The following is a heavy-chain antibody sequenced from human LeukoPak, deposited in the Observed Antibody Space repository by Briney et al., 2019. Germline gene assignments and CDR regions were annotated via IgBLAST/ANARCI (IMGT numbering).Heavy chain of an antibody. CDR1: GFTFSSYW. CDR2: IKQDGSEK. V-gene: IGHV3-7*01. D-gene: IGHD2/OR15-2a*01. CDR3: AIDSHRILFDD. J-gene: IGHJ4*02. Sequence: GGSLRLSCAASGFTFSSYWMSCVRQAPGHGLEWVANIKQDGSEKYYVDSVKGRFTISRDNAKSSLYLQMHSLRAEDTAVYYCAIDSHRILFDDWGQGTLVTVSS.